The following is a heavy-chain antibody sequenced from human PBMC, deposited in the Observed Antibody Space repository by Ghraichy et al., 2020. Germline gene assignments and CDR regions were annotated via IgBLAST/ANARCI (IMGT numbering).Heavy chain of an antibody. D-gene: IGHD2-15*01. CDR2: INHSGST. CDR3: ARVRGNCSGGSCRPRRYFDL. CDR1: GGSFSGYY. Sequence: SETLSLTCAVYGGSFSGYYWSWIRQPPGKGLEWIGEINHSGSTNYNPSLKSRVTISVDTSKNQFSLKLSSVTAADTAVYYCARVRGNCSGGSCRPRRYFDLWGRGTLVTVSS. J-gene: IGHJ2*01. V-gene: IGHV4-34*01.